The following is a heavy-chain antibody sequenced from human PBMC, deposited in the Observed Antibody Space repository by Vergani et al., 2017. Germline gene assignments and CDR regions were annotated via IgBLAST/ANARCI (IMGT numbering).Heavy chain of an antibody. CDR2: IIPIFGTA. D-gene: IGHD1-26*01. J-gene: IGHJ6*02. Sequence: QVQLVQSGAEVKKPGSSVKVSCKASGGTFSSYSISRVRQAPGQGLEWMGGIIPIFGTANYAQKFQGRVTITADESTSTAYMELSSLRSEDTAVYYCARDTGSSPAYYYYGMDVWGQGTTVTVSS. CDR1: GGTFSSYS. V-gene: IGHV1-69*01. CDR3: ARDTGSSPAYYYYGMDV.